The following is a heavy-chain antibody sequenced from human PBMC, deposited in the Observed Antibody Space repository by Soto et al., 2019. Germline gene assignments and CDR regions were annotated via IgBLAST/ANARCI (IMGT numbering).Heavy chain of an antibody. J-gene: IGHJ5*02. V-gene: IGHV3-9*01. D-gene: IGHD6-19*01. CDR3: AKDGGAVDFPPDWFDP. CDR1: GFTFDDYA. CDR2: ISWNSGSI. Sequence: EVQLVESGGGLVQPGRSLRLSCAASGFTFDDYAMHWVRQAPGKGLEWVSGISWNSGSIDYADSVKGRFTISRDNAKNSLYLQMNSLRVEDTALYYCAKDGGAVDFPPDWFDPWGQGTLVTVSS.